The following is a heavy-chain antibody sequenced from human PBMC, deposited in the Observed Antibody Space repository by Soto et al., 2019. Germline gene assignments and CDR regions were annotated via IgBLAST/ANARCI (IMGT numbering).Heavy chain of an antibody. Sequence: PVGSLRLSCAASGFTFSSYEINWSRHAPGKGLEWVSYISSSGSTIYDADSVKGRFTISRDNAKNSLYLQMNSLRAEDTAVYYCARDPTYYYDSSGYSSAIGYYFDYWGQGTLVTVSS. CDR3: ARDPTYYYDSSGYSSAIGYYFDY. D-gene: IGHD3-22*01. V-gene: IGHV3-48*03. CDR1: GFTFSSYE. CDR2: ISSSGSTI. J-gene: IGHJ4*02.